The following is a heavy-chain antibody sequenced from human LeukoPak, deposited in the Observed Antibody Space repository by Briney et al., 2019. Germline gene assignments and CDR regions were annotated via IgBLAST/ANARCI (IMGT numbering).Heavy chain of an antibody. J-gene: IGHJ6*02. D-gene: IGHD3-10*01. CDR2: IYYSGST. CDR1: GGSISSYY. Sequence: KPSETLSLTCTVSGGSISSYYWSWIRQPPGKGLEWIGYIYYSGSTNYNPSLKSRVTISVDTSKNQFSLKLSSVTAADTAVYYCASLGGSATPRAYGMDVWGQGTTVTVSS. V-gene: IGHV4-59*01. CDR3: ASLGGSATPRAYGMDV.